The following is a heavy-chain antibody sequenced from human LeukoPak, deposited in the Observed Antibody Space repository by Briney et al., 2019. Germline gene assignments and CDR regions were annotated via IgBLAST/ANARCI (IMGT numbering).Heavy chain of an antibody. CDR1: GYTFTSYG. J-gene: IGHJ3*02. CDR2: ISAYNGNT. D-gene: IGHD5-18*01. Sequence: ASVKVSCKASGYTFTSYGISWVRQAPGQGLEWMGWISAYNGNTNYAQKLQGRVTMTTDTSTSTAYMELRSLRSDDTAVYYCARDVGEDTAMGPDAFDIWGQGTMVTVSS. V-gene: IGHV1-18*01. CDR3: ARDVGEDTAMGPDAFDI.